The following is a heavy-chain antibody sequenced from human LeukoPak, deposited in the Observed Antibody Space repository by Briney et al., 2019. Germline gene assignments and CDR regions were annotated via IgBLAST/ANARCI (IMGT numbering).Heavy chain of an antibody. J-gene: IGHJ4*02. CDR3: ARDWGRF. CDR2: IKQDGSEK. Sequence: GGSLRLSCAASGFTFSGYCMTWVRQAPGKGLEWVANIKQDGSEKYYVDSVKGRFTISRDNAKNSLYLQMNSLRAEDTAVYYCARDWGRFWGQGTLVTVSS. D-gene: IGHD3-16*01. CDR1: GFTFSGYC. V-gene: IGHV3-7*01.